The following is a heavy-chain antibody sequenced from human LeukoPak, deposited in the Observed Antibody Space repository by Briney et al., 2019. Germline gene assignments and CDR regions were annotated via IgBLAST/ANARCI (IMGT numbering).Heavy chain of an antibody. CDR3: AREQQLVQYYFDY. J-gene: IGHJ4*02. CDR2: ISYDGYDK. CDR1: GFTFNDYA. Sequence: GGSLRLSCAASGFTFNDYAMYWVRQAPGKGLEWVTLISYDGYDKSYADSVKGRFTISRDNSKNTLYLQMNSLRAEDTAVYYCAREQQLVQYYFDYWGQGTLVTVSS. D-gene: IGHD6-13*01. V-gene: IGHV3-30-3*01.